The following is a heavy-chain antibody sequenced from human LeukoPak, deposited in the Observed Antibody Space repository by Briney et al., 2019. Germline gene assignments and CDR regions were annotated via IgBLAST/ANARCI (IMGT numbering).Heavy chain of an antibody. J-gene: IGHJ5*02. V-gene: IGHV4-39*07. Sequence: PSETLSLTCTVSDGSISTSDYYWGWIRQPPGKGLEWIGEINHSGSTNYNPSLKSRVTISVDTSKNQFSLKLSSVTAADTAVYYCARLPPRNSGSYSRFRGFAPWGQGTLVTVSS. D-gene: IGHD1-26*01. CDR3: ARLPPRNSGSYSRFRGFAP. CDR2: INHSGST. CDR1: DGSISTSDYY.